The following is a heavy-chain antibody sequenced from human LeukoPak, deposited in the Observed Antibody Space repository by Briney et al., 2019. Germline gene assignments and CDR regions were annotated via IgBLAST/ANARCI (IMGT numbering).Heavy chain of an antibody. CDR3: ARVDYDYVWGSYRYFDY. CDR2: IYYSGST. V-gene: IGHV4-59*01. Sequence: SETLSLTCTVSGGSISSYYWSWIRQPPGKGLEWIGYIYYSGSTNYNPSLKSRVTISVDTSKNQFSLKLSSVTAADTAVYYCARVDYDYVWGSYRYFDYWGQGTLVTVSS. J-gene: IGHJ4*02. CDR1: GGSISSYY. D-gene: IGHD3-16*02.